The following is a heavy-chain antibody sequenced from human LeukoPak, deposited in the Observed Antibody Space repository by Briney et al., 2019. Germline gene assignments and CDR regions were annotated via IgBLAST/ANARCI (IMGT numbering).Heavy chain of an antibody. CDR2: ISGSGDAT. J-gene: IGHJ4*02. CDR3: EKVAAPCVLTTILDH. CDR1: GYSFNNYA. V-gene: IGHV3-23*01. D-gene: IGHD4-17*01. Sequence: GGSLRFSCAGSGYSFNNYAMTWVRQAPGEGLEWVSGISGSGDATFYADSVRGRFTISRDNSKHTLFLQMNSLRAEDTAVYYCEKVAAPCVLTTILDHWGQGTLVTVSS.